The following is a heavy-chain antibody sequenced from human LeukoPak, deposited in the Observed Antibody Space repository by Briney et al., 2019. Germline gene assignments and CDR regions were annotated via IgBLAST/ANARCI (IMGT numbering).Heavy chain of an antibody. V-gene: IGHV4-34*01. Sequence: SETLSLTCAVYGGSFSGYYWSWIRQPPGKGLEWIGEIYLSGSTNYNPSLKSRVIISVDKSKNQFSLKLSSVTAADTAVYYCARLTTKRDFDYWGQGTLVTVSS. CDR1: GGSFSGYY. J-gene: IGHJ4*02. CDR3: ARLTTKRDFDY. D-gene: IGHD4/OR15-4a*01. CDR2: IYLSGST.